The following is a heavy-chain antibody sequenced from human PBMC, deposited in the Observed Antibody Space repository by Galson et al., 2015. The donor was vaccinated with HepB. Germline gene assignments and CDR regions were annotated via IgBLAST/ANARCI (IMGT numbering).Heavy chain of an antibody. CDR1: GFTFSSYW. CDR3: VRGGSLGY. J-gene: IGHJ4*02. D-gene: IGHD6-13*01. Sequence: SLRLSCAASGFTFSSYWMHWVRQAPGKGLEYVSAISSIGDDTYYANSVKGRFTISRDNARNTVYLQMGSLRGEDTAVYYCVRGGSLGYWGQGTLVTVSS. CDR2: ISSIGDDT. V-gene: IGHV3-64*01.